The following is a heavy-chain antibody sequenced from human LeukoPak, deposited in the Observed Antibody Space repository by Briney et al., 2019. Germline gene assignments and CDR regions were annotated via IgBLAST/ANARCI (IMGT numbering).Heavy chain of an antibody. CDR1: GYSFTSYW. CDR2: IYPGDSDT. CDR3: ARVAARRSYYYYYMDV. V-gene: IGHV5-51*01. D-gene: IGHD6-6*01. Sequence: GESLKISCNGSGYSFTSYWIGWGRQMPGKGLEWMGIIYPGDSDTRYSPSFQGQVTISADKSISTTYLQWSGLKASDTALYYCARVAARRSYYYYYMDVWGKGTTVTVSS. J-gene: IGHJ6*03.